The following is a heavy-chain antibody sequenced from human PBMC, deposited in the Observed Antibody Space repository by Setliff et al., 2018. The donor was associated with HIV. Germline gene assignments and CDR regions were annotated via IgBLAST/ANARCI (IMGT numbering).Heavy chain of an antibody. Sequence: SETLTLTCSVSGYVISSGYYWGWIRQPPGKGLEWIGSIYHGGSTYQNPSLRNRVTISIDTWKNQFSLKLRSVTAADTAVYYCARGPPPLTPDYWGQGTLVTVSS. J-gene: IGHJ4*02. CDR3: ARGPPPLTPDY. V-gene: IGHV4-38-2*02. CDR1: GYVISSGYY. CDR2: IYHGGST.